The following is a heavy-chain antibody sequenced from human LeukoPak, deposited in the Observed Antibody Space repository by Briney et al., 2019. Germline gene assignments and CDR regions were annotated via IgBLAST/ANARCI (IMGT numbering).Heavy chain of an antibody. Sequence: TLSLTCAVSGGSISSGGYSWSWIRQPPGKGLEWIGYIYHSGSTYYNPSLKSRLTISVDRSKNQFSLKLSSVTAADTAVYYCARDPQRNWYFDLWGRGTLVTVSS. CDR1: GGSISSGGYS. CDR2: IYHSGST. CDR3: ARDPQRNWYFDL. J-gene: IGHJ2*01. V-gene: IGHV4-30-2*01.